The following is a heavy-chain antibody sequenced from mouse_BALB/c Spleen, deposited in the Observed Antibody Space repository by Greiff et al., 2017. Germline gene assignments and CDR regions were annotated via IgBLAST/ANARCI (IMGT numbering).Heavy chain of an antibody. CDR3: ARNYGSSYVFDY. V-gene: IGHV5-17*02. J-gene: IGHJ2*01. CDR2: ISSGSSTI. Sequence: EVKLVESGGGLVQPGGSRKLSCAASGFTFSSFGMHWVRQAPEKGLEWVAYISSGSSTIYYADTVKGRFTISRDNPKNTLFLQMTSLRSEDTAMYYCARNYGSSYVFDYWGQGTTLTVSS. CDR1: GFTFSSFG. D-gene: IGHD1-1*01.